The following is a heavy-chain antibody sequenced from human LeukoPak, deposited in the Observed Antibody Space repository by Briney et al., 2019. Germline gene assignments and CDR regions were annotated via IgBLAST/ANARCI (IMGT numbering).Heavy chain of an antibody. D-gene: IGHD2-15*01. Sequence: PSETLPPPCAVYGGSFSGYYWSWIRQPPGKGLEWIGEINHSGSTNYNPSLKSRVTISVDTSKNQFSLKLSSVTAADTAVYYCATGYCSGGSCYLPFDYWGQGTLVTVSS. J-gene: IGHJ4*02. V-gene: IGHV4-34*01. CDR2: INHSGST. CDR1: GGSFSGYY. CDR3: ATGYCSGGSCYLPFDY.